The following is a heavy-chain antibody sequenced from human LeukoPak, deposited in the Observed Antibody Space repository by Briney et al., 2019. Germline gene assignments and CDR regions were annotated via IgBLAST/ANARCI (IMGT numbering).Heavy chain of an antibody. J-gene: IGHJ4*02. D-gene: IGHD6-13*01. CDR1: GGSISSYY. CDR2: IYYSGST. CDR3: ASLSIEAAGFDY. V-gene: IGHV4-39*07. Sequence: PSETLSLTCTVSGGSISSYYWGWIRQPPGKGLEWIGSIYYSGSTCSNPSLKSRITISVDTSKNQFSLKLSSVTAADTAVYYCASLSIEAAGFDYWGQGSLVTVSS.